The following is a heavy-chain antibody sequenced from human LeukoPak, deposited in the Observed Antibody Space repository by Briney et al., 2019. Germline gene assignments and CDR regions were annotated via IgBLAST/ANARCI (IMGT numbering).Heavy chain of an antibody. J-gene: IGHJ4*02. V-gene: IGHV3-23*01. CDR3: VKRSVTFDN. Sequence: PGGSLRLSCAASGFTVSDNYMSWVRQAPGRGLEWVSSIIGNGQNIYYADSVKGRFTISRDNSKNTLYLQMSSLRAEDTAVYYCVKRSVTFDNWGQGTLVTVSS. CDR2: IIGNGQNI. CDR1: GFTVSDNY. D-gene: IGHD2-21*02.